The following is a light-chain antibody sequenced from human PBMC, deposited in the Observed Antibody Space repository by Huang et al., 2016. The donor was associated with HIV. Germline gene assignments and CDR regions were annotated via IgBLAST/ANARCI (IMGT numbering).Light chain of an antibody. V-gene: IGKV1-8*01. CDR2: AAS. J-gene: IGKJ2*01. CDR3: QQYYSYPPYT. Sequence: AIRITQSPSSLSASTGDRVTMTCRASQGISSYLAWYQQKPGKAPKLLIYAASTLQSGVPSRFSGSGSGTDFTLTISCLQSEDFATYYCQQYYSYPPYTFGQGTKLEIK. CDR1: QGISSY.